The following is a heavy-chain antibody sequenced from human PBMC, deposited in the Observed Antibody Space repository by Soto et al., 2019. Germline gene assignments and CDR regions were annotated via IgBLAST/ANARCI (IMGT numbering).Heavy chain of an antibody. Sequence: QVQLVESGGGVVQSGGSLRLSCAASGFTFRTYGFHWVRQAPGKGLEWVAVIWYDGSKEYYADSVKGRFTISKDDSKNTIFLKMNSLRAEDTAVYYCTRDVYSDFRGIDCWGQGARGTVSS. CDR1: GFTFRTYG. V-gene: IGHV3-33*01. D-gene: IGHD4-17*01. CDR3: TRDVYSDFRGIDC. CDR2: IWYDGSKE. J-gene: IGHJ4*02.